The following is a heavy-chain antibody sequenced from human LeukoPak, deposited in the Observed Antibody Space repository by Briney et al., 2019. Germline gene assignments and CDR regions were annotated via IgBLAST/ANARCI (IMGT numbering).Heavy chain of an antibody. J-gene: IGHJ4*02. V-gene: IGHV4-59*08. D-gene: IGHD6-13*01. CDR1: GGSISSQY. CDR2: IYYSYSGST. Sequence: SETLSLTCTVSGGSISSQYWSWIRQPPGKGLEWIGYIYYSYSGSTNYNPSLKSRVTISVDTSKNQFSLKLSSVTAADTVVYYCARHSSTWYDFDYWGQGTLVTVSS. CDR3: ARHSSTWYDFDY.